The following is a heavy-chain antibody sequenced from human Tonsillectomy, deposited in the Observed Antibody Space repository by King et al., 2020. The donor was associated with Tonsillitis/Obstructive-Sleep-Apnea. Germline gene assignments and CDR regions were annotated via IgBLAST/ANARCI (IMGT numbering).Heavy chain of an antibody. V-gene: IGHV4-34*01. D-gene: IGHD3-16*01. CDR1: GGSFSTYY. CDR3: ASSGFVTAFDI. CDR2: INHSGNT. J-gene: IGHJ3*02. Sequence: VQLPQWGAGLLKPSETLSLTCAVYGGSFSTYYWSWIRQAPGKGLEWIGEINHSGNTHYNPSLKSRVTISLDTSKNQFSLKLSSVTAADTAVYYCASSGFVTAFDIWGQGTMVTVSS.